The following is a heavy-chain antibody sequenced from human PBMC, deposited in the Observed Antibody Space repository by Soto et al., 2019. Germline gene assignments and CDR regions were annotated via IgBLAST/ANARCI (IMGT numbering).Heavy chain of an antibody. J-gene: IGHJ6*02. CDR1: GFTFSSYG. D-gene: IGHD3-22*01. Sequence: GSLRLSFAAFGFTFSSYGLHWVRQAPGKGLEWVAVIWYDGSNKYYAASVKGRFTISRDNSKNTLYLQMNRLRAEDTAVYYCARAEYYYDSSGYYSEDYYGMDVWGQGTTVTVSS. CDR3: ARAEYYYDSSGYYSEDYYGMDV. CDR2: IWYDGSNK. V-gene: IGHV3-33*01.